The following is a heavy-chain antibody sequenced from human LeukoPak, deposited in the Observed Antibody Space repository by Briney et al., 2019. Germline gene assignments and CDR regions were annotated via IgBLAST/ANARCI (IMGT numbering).Heavy chain of an antibody. CDR2: IVVGSGNT. D-gene: IGHD2-2*01. Sequence: SVKVSCKASGYTFTSYGISWVRQARGQRLEWIGWIVVGSGNTNYAQKFQERVTITRDMSTSTAYMELSSLRSEDTAVYYCAVVPAAMMDDAFDIWGQGTMVTVSS. CDR1: GYTFTSYG. J-gene: IGHJ3*02. V-gene: IGHV1-58*02. CDR3: AVVPAAMMDDAFDI.